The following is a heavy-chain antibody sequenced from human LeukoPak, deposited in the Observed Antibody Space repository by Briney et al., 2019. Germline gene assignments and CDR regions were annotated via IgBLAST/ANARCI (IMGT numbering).Heavy chain of an antibody. V-gene: IGHV3-48*01. CDR3: ARGTSWFDY. CDR2: ITSSSSTI. D-gene: IGHD2-2*01. CDR1: GFSFSGYD. J-gene: IGHJ5*01. Sequence: GGSLRLSCAASGFSFSGYDMNWVRQAPGKGLEWVSYITSSSSTIYYADSLKGRFTISRDNAKNSLYLQMSSLRAEDTAVYYCARGTSWFDYWGQGTLVTVSS.